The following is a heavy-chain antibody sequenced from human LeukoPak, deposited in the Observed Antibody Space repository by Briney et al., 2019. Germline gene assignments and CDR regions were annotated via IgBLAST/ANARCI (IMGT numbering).Heavy chain of an antibody. D-gene: IGHD3-22*01. Sequence: ASVKVSCKASGYTFTSYGISWVRQAPGQGFEWMGWISAYNGNTNYAQKLQGRVTMTTDTSTSTAYMELRSLRSDDTAVYYCARTHKPYYYDSSGYYVLGYWGQGTLVTVSS. CDR3: ARTHKPYYYDSSGYYVLGY. J-gene: IGHJ4*02. CDR1: GYTFTSYG. CDR2: ISAYNGNT. V-gene: IGHV1-18*01.